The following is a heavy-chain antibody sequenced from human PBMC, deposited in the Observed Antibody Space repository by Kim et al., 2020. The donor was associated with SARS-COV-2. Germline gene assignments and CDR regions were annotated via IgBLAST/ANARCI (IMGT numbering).Heavy chain of an antibody. CDR2: ISYDGINK. CDR1: GFTFSNYG. CDR3: AKDRGVVTAIQEAVDY. Sequence: GESLRLSCAASGFTFSNYGMHWVRQAPGKGLEWVAVISYDGINKYYADSVKGRFTISRDNSKNTLYLQMDSLRAEDTAVYYCAKDRGVVTAIQEAVDYWGQGTLVTVSS. V-gene: IGHV3-30*18. D-gene: IGHD2-21*02. J-gene: IGHJ4*02.